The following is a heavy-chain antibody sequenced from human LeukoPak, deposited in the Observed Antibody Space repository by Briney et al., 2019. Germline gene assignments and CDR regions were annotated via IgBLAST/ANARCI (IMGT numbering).Heavy chain of an antibody. CDR2: MNPNSGNT. CDR1: GYTFTSYD. Sequence: GASVKVSCKASGYTFTSYDINWVRQATGQGLEWMGWMNPNSGNTGYAQKFQGRVTMTRNTSISTAYMELSRLRSDDTAVYYCARGRGVIAAAGTTRNWFDPWGQGTLVTVSS. V-gene: IGHV1-8*01. CDR3: ARGRGVIAAAGTTRNWFDP. J-gene: IGHJ5*02. D-gene: IGHD6-13*01.